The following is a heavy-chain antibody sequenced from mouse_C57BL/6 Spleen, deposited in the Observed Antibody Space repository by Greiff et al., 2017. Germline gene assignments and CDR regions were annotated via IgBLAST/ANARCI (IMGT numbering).Heavy chain of an antibody. D-gene: IGHD1-1*01. V-gene: IGHV1-9*01. Sequence: QVQLQQSGAELMKPGASVKLSCKATGYTFTGYWIEWVKQRPGHGLEWIGEILPGSGSTNYNEKFKGKATFTADTSSNTAYMQLRSLTTEDSAIYYCARRGIYGSSPWFAYWGQGTLVTVSA. CDR2: ILPGSGST. CDR3: ARRGIYGSSPWFAY. J-gene: IGHJ3*01. CDR1: GYTFTGYW.